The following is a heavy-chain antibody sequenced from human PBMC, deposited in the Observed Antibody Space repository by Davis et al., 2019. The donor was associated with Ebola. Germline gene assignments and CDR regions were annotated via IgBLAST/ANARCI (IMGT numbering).Heavy chain of an antibody. D-gene: IGHD6-25*01. Sequence: ASVKVSCKASGGTFKTNTINWVRQAPGQGLEWMGWINPNSGGTNYAQKFQGRVTMTRDTSIRTAYMEMSRLRSDDTAVYYCARGDERDDAFDIWGQGTMVTVSS. CDR1: GGTFKTNT. J-gene: IGHJ3*02. V-gene: IGHV1-2*02. CDR2: INPNSGGT. CDR3: ARGDERDDAFDI.